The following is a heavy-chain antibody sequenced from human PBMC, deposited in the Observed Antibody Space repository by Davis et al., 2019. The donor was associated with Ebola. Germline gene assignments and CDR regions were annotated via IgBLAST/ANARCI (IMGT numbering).Heavy chain of an antibody. Sequence: LSCAASGFTFSSYSMNWVRQSPGKGLEWLGEINEGGYTNYNPSLKSRVTISIDTSKNQFSLKLTSVTAADTAVYYCAREGPGYWGQGTLVTVSS. CDR2: INEGGYT. CDR1: GFTFSSYS. J-gene: IGHJ4*02. CDR3: AREGPGY. D-gene: IGHD3-10*01. V-gene: IGHV4-34*01.